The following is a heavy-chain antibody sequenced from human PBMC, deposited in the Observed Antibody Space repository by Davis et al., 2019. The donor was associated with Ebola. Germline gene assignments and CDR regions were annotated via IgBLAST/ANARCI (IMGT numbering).Heavy chain of an antibody. J-gene: IGHJ1*01. CDR1: GHTFTDLA. D-gene: IGHD3-10*01. CDR3: ATDGEIAATLNY. V-gene: IGHV1-24*01. Sequence: ASVKVSCKVSGHTFTDLAIHWVRQAPGKGLEWMVGFDPDDGEKIYAPKFQGRLTMTVDTSTETTYMELTSLTSEDSAVYYCATDGEIAATLNYWGQGTLISVSS. CDR2: FDPDDGEK.